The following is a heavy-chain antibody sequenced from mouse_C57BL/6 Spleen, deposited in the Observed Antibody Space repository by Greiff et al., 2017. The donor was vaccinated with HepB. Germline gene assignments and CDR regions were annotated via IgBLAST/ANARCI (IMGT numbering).Heavy chain of an antibody. J-gene: IGHJ2*01. Sequence: VQLQQSGAELVRPGASVTLSCKASGYTFTDYEMHWVKQTPVHGLEWIGAIDPETGGTAYNQKFKGKAILTADKSSSTAYMELRSLTSEDSAVYYCTRKGTYGSRVLFDYWGQGTTLTVSS. D-gene: IGHD1-1*01. V-gene: IGHV1-15*01. CDR3: TRKGTYGSRVLFDY. CDR2: IDPETGGT. CDR1: GYTFTDYE.